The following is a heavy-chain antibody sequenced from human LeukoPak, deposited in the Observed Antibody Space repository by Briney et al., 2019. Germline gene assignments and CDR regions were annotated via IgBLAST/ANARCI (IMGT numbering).Heavy chain of an antibody. D-gene: IGHD6-13*01. CDR2: IYYSGST. CDR1: GGSISSYY. Sequence: SEALSLTCTVSGGSISSYYWSWIRQPPGKGLEWIGYIYYSGSTNYNPSLKSRVTISVDTSKNQFSLKLSSVTAADTAVYYCARVYSSSWYWFDPWGQGTLVAVSS. J-gene: IGHJ5*02. CDR3: ARVYSSSWYWFDP. V-gene: IGHV4-59*01.